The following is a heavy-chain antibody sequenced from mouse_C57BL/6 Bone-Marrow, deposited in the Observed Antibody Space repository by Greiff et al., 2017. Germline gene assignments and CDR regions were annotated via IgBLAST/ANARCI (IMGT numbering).Heavy chain of an antibody. D-gene: IGHD2-3*01. J-gene: IGHJ3*01. V-gene: IGHV1-59*01. CDR2: IDPSDSYT. Sequence: QVQLQQPGAELVRPGTSVKLSCKASGYTFTSYWMHWVKQRPGQGLEWIGVIDPSDSYTNYNQKFKGKATLTVDTSSSTAYMQLSSRTSEDSAVYYCARDGYYWFAYWGQGTLVTVSA. CDR1: GYTFTSYW. CDR3: ARDGYYWFAY.